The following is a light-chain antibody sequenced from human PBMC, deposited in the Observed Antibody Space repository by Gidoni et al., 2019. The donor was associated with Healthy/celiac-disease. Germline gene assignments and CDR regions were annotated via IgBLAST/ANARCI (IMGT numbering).Light chain of an antibody. J-gene: IGKJ1*01. CDR1: QSISSW. CDR2: DSS. V-gene: IGKV1-5*01. CDR3: QQYNSYPWT. Sequence: DIQMTQSPSTRSAAVGDRVTITCRAIQSISSWLAWYQQKPGKAPKLLIYDSSSLESGVPSRFSGSGSVTEFTLTISSLQPDDFATYYCQQYNSYPWTFGQGTKVEIK.